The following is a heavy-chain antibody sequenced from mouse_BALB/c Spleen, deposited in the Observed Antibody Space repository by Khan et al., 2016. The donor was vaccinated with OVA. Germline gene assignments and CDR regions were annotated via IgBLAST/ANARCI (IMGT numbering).Heavy chain of an antibody. CDR1: GYTFTSNT. CDR3: ARRTTEYTMDY. J-gene: IGHJ4*01. V-gene: IGHV1-4*01. Sequence: VQLQESGAELARPGASVKMSCKASGYTFTSNTMHWVKQRPGQGLEWIGYINPRSSYTNYHQKFKDKATLTADKSSSTAYMQLSSLTSEDSAGYYCARRTTEYTMDYWGQGTSVTISS. D-gene: IGHD2-14*01. CDR2: INPRSSYT.